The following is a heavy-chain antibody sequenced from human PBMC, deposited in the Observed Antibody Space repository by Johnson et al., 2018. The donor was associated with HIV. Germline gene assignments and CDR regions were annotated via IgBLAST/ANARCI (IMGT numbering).Heavy chain of an antibody. CDR3: ARLIAVVIDGFDI. CDR1: GFSVSNTY. V-gene: IGHV3-66*01. J-gene: IGHJ3*02. CDR2: IYSGGST. Sequence: VQLVESGGGVVRPGGSLRLSCAASGFSVSNTYMNWVRQAPGKGLEWVSVIYSGGSTYYADSVKGRFTISRDNSKNKVSLQMNTLRAEDTAVYYCARLIAVVIDGFDIWGQGTMVTVSA. D-gene: IGHD3-22*01.